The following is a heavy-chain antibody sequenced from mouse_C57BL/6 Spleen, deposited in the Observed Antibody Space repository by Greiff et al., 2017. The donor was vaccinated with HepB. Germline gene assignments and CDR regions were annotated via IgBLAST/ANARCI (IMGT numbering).Heavy chain of an antibody. CDR1: GFTFSDYY. CDR2: INYDGSST. CDR3: ARGNYYGRTFWYFDV. D-gene: IGHD1-1*01. Sequence: EVMLVESEGGLVQPGSSMKLSCTASGFTFSDYYMAWVRQVPEKGLEWVANINYDGSSTYYLDSLKSRFIISRDNAKNILYLQMSSLKSEDTATYYCARGNYYGRTFWYFDVWGTGTTVTVSS. V-gene: IGHV5-16*01. J-gene: IGHJ1*03.